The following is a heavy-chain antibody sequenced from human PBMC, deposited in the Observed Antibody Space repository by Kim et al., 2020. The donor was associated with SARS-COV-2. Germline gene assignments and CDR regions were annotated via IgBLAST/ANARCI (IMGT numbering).Heavy chain of an antibody. D-gene: IGHD6-6*01. V-gene: IGHV3-30*02. J-gene: IGHJ3*02. CDR3: AKDMRIAARSAFDI. Sequence: ACSGTGGFTISRDNSKNTLYLQMDRRRAEDTAVYYCAKDMRIAARSAFDIWGQGTMVTVSS.